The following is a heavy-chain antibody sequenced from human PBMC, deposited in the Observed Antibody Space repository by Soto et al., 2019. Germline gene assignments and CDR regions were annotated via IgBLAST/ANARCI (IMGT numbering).Heavy chain of an antibody. J-gene: IGHJ3*02. D-gene: IGHD5-12*01. CDR3: ARDGDGYNYRAFDI. Sequence: QVQLVESGGGVVQPGRSLRLSCAASGFTFSSYAMHWVRQAPGKGLEWVAVISYDGSNKCYADSVKGRFTISRDNSKNTLYLQMNSLRAEDTAVYYCARDGDGYNYRAFDIWGQGTMVTVSS. CDR1: GFTFSSYA. V-gene: IGHV3-30-3*01. CDR2: ISYDGSNK.